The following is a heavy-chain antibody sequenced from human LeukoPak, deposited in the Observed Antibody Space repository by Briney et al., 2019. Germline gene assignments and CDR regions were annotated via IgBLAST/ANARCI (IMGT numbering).Heavy chain of an antibody. J-gene: IGHJ6*02. V-gene: IGHV3-20*01. CDR1: GFTFDDYG. Sequence: GGSLRLSCAASGFTFDDYGMSWVRQAPGKGLEWVSGINRNGGSTGYADSVRGRFTISRDNAKNSLYLQMNSLRAEDTALYHCAREQLGPNYYYGMDVWGQGTTVTVSS. CDR3: AREQLGPNYYYGMDV. CDR2: INRNGGST. D-gene: IGHD1-1*01.